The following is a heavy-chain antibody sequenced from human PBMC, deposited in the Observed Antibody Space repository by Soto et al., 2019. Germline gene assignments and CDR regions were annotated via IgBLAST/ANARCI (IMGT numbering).Heavy chain of an antibody. D-gene: IGHD2-21*02. Sequence: EVQLLESGGGLVQPGGSLRLSCAASGFTFSNYAINWVRLAPGKGLEWVSGISGGGGSTYYADSVKGRFTIFRDTSKNTLFLQMNSLRADDTAVYYCAKGFIVVVTVLRPDDAFDVWGQGTMVTDSS. CDR3: AKGFIVVVTVLRPDDAFDV. J-gene: IGHJ3*01. CDR1: GFTFSNYA. CDR2: ISGGGGST. V-gene: IGHV3-23*01.